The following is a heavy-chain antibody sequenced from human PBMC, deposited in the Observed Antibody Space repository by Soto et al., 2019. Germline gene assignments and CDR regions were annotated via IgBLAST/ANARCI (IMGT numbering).Heavy chain of an antibody. CDR3: ARLFSSGWSYYYYMDV. CDR1: GGSISSSSYY. Sequence: PSETLSLTCTVSGGSISSSSYYWGWIRQPPGKGLEWIGSIYYSGSTYYNPSLKSRVTISVDTSKNQFSLQLSSVTAADTAVYYCARLFSSGWSYYYYMDVWGKGTTVTVSS. D-gene: IGHD6-13*01. J-gene: IGHJ6*03. CDR2: IYYSGST. V-gene: IGHV4-39*01.